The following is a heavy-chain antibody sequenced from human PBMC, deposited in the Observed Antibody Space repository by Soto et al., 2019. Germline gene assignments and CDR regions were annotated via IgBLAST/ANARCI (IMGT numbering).Heavy chain of an antibody. CDR1: GGSISSSSYY. CDR3: ASNFAVAGPGFTDY. CDR2: IYYSGST. Sequence: SETLSLTCTVSGGSISSSSYYWGWIRQPPGKGLEWIGSIYYSGSTYYNPSLKSRVTISVDTSKNQFSLKLSSVTAADTAVYYCASNFAVAGPGFTDYWGQGTLVTVSS. V-gene: IGHV4-39*01. J-gene: IGHJ4*02. D-gene: IGHD6-19*01.